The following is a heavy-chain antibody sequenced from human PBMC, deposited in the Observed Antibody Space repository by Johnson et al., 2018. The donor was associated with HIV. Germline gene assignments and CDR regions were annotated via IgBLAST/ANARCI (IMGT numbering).Heavy chain of an antibody. CDR1: GFTFGSYA. CDR2: ITVSGGNT. J-gene: IGHJ3*02. Sequence: EVQLVESGGGLVQPGGSLRLSCAASGFTFGSYAMSWVRQAPGKGLEWVSSITVSGGNTHYADSVKGRFTISRDNSKNTLYLQMNSLRAEDTAVYYCATYYYDSSGYSDAFDIWGQGTMVTVSS. D-gene: IGHD3-22*01. V-gene: IGHV3-23*04. CDR3: ATYYYDSSGYSDAFDI.